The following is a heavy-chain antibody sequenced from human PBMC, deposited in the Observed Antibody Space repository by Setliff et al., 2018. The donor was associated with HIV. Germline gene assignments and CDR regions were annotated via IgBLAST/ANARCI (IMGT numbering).Heavy chain of an antibody. CDR2: INASNGIT. Sequence: GASVKVSCKASGYTFSTYAIHWVRQAPGQRLEWMGWINASNGITKYSQKLQGRVTFTRDTLASTAYMELSSLRSEDTAVYYCARPVGAMGFDPWGQGTLVTVSS. J-gene: IGHJ5*02. CDR3: ARPVGAMGFDP. CDR1: GYTFSTYA. D-gene: IGHD1-26*01. V-gene: IGHV1-3*01.